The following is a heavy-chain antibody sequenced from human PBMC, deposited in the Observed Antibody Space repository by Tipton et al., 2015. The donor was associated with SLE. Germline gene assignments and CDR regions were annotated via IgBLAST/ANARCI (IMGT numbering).Heavy chain of an antibody. CDR3: ARVGRFGEFPLVYFDL. CDR2: IYYSGST. J-gene: IGHJ2*01. CDR1: GFTFSSYA. D-gene: IGHD3-10*01. Sequence: LRLSCAASGFTFSSYAMSWVRQAPGKGLEWIGSIYYSGSTYYNPSLKSRVTISVDTSKNQFSLKLSSVTAADTAVYYCARVGRFGEFPLVYFDLWGRGTLVTVSS. V-gene: IGHV4-38-2*01.